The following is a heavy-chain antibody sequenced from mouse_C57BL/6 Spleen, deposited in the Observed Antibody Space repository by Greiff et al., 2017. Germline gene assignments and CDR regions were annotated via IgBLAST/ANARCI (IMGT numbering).Heavy chain of an antibody. V-gene: IGHV1-82*01. D-gene: IGHD2-5*01. CDR2: IYPGDGDT. J-gene: IGHJ2*01. CDR3: ARDYSNQYYFDY. Sequence: QVQLQQSGAELVKPGASVKISCKASGYAFSSYWMNWVKQRPGKGLEWIGRIYPGDGDTNYNGKFKGKATLTADKSSSTAYMQLSSLTSEDSAVYFCARDYSNQYYFDYWGQGTTLTVSS. CDR1: GYAFSSYW.